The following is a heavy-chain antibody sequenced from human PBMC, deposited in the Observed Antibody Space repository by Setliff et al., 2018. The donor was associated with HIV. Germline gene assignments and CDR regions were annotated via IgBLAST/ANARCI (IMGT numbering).Heavy chain of an antibody. J-gene: IGHJ4*02. CDR1: GFTFGSQW. CDR3: VRGIVGASVFNY. Sequence: GSLRLSCAASGFTFGSQWMHWVRQAPGKGLVWVSRISPDGSVINYAGSVKGRFTISRDNAKNTLYLQMNGLRAEDTAVYYCVRGIVGASVFNYWGQGTQVTVSS. CDR2: ISPDGSVI. V-gene: IGHV3-74*01. D-gene: IGHD1-26*01.